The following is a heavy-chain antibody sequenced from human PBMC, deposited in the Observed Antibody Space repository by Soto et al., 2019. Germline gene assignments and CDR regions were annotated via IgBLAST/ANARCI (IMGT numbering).Heavy chain of an antibody. CDR3: ARARRYCSSTSCYEYYFDY. CDR1: GFTFSDYY. Sequence: ESGGGLVKPGGSLRLSCAASGFTFSDYYMSWIRQAPGKGLEWVSYISSSGSTIYYADSVKGRFTISRDNAKNSLYLQMNSLRAEDTAVYYCARARRYCSSTSCYEYYFDYWGQGTLVTVSS. J-gene: IGHJ4*02. V-gene: IGHV3-11*01. D-gene: IGHD2-2*01. CDR2: ISSSGSTI.